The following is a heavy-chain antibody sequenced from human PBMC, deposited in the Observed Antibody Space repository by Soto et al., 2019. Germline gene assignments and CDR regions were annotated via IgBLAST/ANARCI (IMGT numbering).Heavy chain of an antibody. J-gene: IGHJ4*02. D-gene: IGHD2-21*02. Sequence: SETLSLTCTVAVGSINTFYWSWVRQPAGKGVEWIGRIFSSGSTSFNPSLESRVAMSVDTSKTQFSLKLSSVTAADTAAYYCARVSRLAYCGGDCHSYFDYWGQGTLVTVSS. CDR1: VGSINTFY. V-gene: IGHV4-4*07. CDR3: ARVSRLAYCGGDCHSYFDY. CDR2: IFSSGST.